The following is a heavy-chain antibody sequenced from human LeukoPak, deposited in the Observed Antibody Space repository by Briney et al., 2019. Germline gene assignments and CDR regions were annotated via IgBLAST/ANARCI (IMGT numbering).Heavy chain of an antibody. CDR1: GFTFNNYA. V-gene: IGHV3-23*01. Sequence: GGSLRLSCAASGFTFNNYAMNWVRQAPGKGLEWVSVISGSGGTTYYADSVKGRFTISRDNSKNTLFLQMNSLRAEDTAVYYCAKNLYCGGGSCYPSALGMDVWGQGTTVTVSS. CDR2: ISGSGGTT. J-gene: IGHJ6*02. CDR3: AKNLYCGGGSCYPSALGMDV. D-gene: IGHD2-15*01.